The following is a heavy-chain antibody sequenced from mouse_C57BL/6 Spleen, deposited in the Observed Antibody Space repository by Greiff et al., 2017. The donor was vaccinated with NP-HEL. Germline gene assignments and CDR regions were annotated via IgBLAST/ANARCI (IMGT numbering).Heavy chain of an antibody. V-gene: IGHV5-16*01. CDR1: GFTFSDYY. Sequence: EVKLMESEGGLVQPGSSMKLSCTASGFTFSDYYMAWVRQVPEKGLEWVANINYDGSSTYYLDSLKGRFTFSRDNAKNILYLQMSSLTSEDSATYYCARHRRYFDVWGTGTTVTVSS. CDR2: INYDGSST. CDR3: ARHRRYFDV. D-gene: IGHD3-1*01. J-gene: IGHJ1*03.